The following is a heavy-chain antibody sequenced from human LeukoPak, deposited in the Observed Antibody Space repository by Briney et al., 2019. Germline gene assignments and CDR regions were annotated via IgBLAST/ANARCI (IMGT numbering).Heavy chain of an antibody. V-gene: IGHV4-59*01. CDR2: IYYSGST. CDR3: ARALQRFGEFQNWFDR. CDR1: GGSISSYY. D-gene: IGHD3-10*01. Sequence: SETLSLTCTVSGGSISSYYWSWIRQPPGKGLEWIGYIYYSGSTNYNPSLKSRVPISVDTSKNQFSLKLSSVTAADTAVYYCARALQRFGEFQNWFDRWGQGTLVTVSS. J-gene: IGHJ5*02.